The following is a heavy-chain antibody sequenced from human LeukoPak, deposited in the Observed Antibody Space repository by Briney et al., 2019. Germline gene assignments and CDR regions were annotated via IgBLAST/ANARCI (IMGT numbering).Heavy chain of an antibody. D-gene: IGHD6-13*01. J-gene: IGHJ4*02. V-gene: IGHV3-23*01. CDR1: GFTFRNYA. CDR3: AKSIAASKPDY. CDR2: ISGSGANT. Sequence: GGSLRLSCAASGFTFRNYAMSWVRQAPGKRLEWVSAISGSGANTYYADSVKGRFTISRDNSKNTVYLQMNSLRAEDTAVYYCAKSIAASKPDYWGQGTLVTVSS.